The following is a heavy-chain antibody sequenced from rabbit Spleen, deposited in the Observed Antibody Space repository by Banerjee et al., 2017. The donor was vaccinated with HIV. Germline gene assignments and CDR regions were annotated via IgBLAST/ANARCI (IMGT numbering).Heavy chain of an antibody. D-gene: IGHD1-1*01. V-gene: IGHV1S45*01. Sequence: QEQLVESGGGLVQPEGSLTLTCKASGFSFGDRDVMCWVRQAPGKGLEWIACINAATAKPVYATWAKGRFTISRTSSTTVTLRMTSLTVTDTATYFCASDIRGYGGFHLWGPGTLVTVS. CDR2: INAATAKP. CDR1: GFSFGDRDV. J-gene: IGHJ4*01. CDR3: ASDIRGYGGFHL.